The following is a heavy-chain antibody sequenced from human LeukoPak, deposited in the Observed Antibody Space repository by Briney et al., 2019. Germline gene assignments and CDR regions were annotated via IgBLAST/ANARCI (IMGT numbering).Heavy chain of an antibody. Sequence: PGRSLRLSCAASGFTFSNYAMHWVRQAPGKGLEWVAVVSYDGTNKYSADSVKGRFTISRDNSKNTVYLQMNSLRPEDTAVYYCARDSGTNGYYFEYFRHWGQGTLVTVSS. CDR1: GFTFSNYA. J-gene: IGHJ1*01. D-gene: IGHD3-22*01. CDR2: VSYDGTNK. CDR3: ARDSGTNGYYFEYFRH. V-gene: IGHV3-30-3*01.